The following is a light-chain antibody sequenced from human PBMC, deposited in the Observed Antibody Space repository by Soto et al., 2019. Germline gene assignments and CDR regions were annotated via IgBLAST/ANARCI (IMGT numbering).Light chain of an antibody. J-gene: IGKJ1*01. CDR2: AAS. CDR1: QSISNY. V-gene: IGKV1-39*01. CDR3: QQSYSIPWT. Sequence: DIQMTQSPSSLSASVGDRVTITCRASQSISNYLNWYQQRPGKAPELLIYAASSLQSGVPSMFSGSVYGTDFTLTMSSRQPEDFSTYHCQQSYSIPWTFGQGTKVEIK.